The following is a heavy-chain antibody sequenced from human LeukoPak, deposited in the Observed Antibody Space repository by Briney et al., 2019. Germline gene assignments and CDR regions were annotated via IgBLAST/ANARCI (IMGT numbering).Heavy chain of an antibody. CDR3: AKEFDSSGFFDC. J-gene: IGHJ4*02. CDR2: IYSGGST. V-gene: IGHV3-53*01. CDR1: GFTVSSNY. D-gene: IGHD3-22*01. Sequence: PGGSLRLSCAASGFTVSSNYVSWVRQAPGKGLEWVSVIYSGGSTYYADSAKGRFTISRDNSKNTLYLQMNSLRAEDTAVYYCAKEFDSSGFFDCWGQGRLVTVSS.